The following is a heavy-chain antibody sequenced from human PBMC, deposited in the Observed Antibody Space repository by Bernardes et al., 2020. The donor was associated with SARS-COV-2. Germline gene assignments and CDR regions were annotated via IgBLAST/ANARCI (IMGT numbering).Heavy chain of an antibody. CDR1: GDSITRRL. V-gene: IGHV4-59*11. Sequence: SESRSLTCTVSGDSITRRLWTWVRQSPGKGLEWNGCVHSSGTTSYNTSLKSQVTISMDTSKSQFSLTVRSMTGTDTAFYYCARGTVVRPIGTWGQGTLVSVSS. D-gene: IGHD2-15*01. J-gene: IGHJ5*02. CDR2: VHSSGTT. CDR3: ARGTVVRPIGT.